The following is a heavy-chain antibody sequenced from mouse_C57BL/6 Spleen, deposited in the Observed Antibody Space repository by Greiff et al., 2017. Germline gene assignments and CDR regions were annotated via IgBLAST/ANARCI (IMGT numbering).Heavy chain of an antibody. CDR2: ISPSGDYI. Sequence: LLQSGAGLVKPGASLKLSCAASGFTFTSYAMSWVRQTPGKRLEWIANISPSGDYINYDDTLKSKDTLTVDKARNTLYLQISSLKSEDTAMYYCTREHEANVGWFAYWGQGTLVTVSA. J-gene: IGHJ3*01. D-gene: IGHD3-2*02. V-gene: IGHV5-9-1*02. CDR3: TREHEANVGWFAY. CDR1: GFTFTSYA.